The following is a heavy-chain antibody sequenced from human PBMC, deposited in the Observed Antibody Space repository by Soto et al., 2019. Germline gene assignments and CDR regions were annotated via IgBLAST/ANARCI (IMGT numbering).Heavy chain of an antibody. J-gene: IGHJ6*02. D-gene: IGHD3-22*01. CDR2: MNPNSGNT. Sequence: ASVKVSCKASGYTFTSYDINWVRQATGQGLEWMGWMNPNSGNTGYAQKFQGRVTMTRNTSISTAYMELSSLRSEDTAVYYCARFDAQRTYHYDSRGYPGYTRTGMDVWGQGTTVTVSS. CDR3: ARFDAQRTYHYDSRGYPGYTRTGMDV. V-gene: IGHV1-8*01. CDR1: GYTFTSYD.